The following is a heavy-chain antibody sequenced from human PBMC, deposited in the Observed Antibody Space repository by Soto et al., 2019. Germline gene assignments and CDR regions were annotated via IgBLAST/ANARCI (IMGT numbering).Heavy chain of an antibody. D-gene: IGHD5-18*01. CDR3: ARAGDTAMVTGYWYFDL. J-gene: IGHJ2*01. CDR1: GGTFSSYA. CDR2: IIPIFGTA. V-gene: IGHV1-69*12. Sequence: QVQLVQSGAEVKKPGSSVKVSCKASGGTFSSYAISWVRQAPGQGLEWMGGIIPIFGTANYAQKFQGRVTITADESTSTAYMELSSLSSEDTAVYYCARAGDTAMVTGYWYFDLWGRGTLVTVSS.